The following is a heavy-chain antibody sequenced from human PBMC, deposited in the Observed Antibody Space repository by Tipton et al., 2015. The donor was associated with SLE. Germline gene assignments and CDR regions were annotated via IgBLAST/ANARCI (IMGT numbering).Heavy chain of an antibody. J-gene: IGHJ4*02. CDR2: INHSGST. V-gene: IGHV4-34*01. CDR3: ARGLKYGGKGGDFDY. CDR1: GGSFSGYY. D-gene: IGHD4-23*01. Sequence: TLSLTCAVYGGSFSGYYWSWIRQPPGKGLEWIGEINHSGSTNYNPSLKSRVTISVDTSKNQFSLKLSSVTAADTAVYYCARGLKYGGKGGDFDYWGQGTLVTVSS.